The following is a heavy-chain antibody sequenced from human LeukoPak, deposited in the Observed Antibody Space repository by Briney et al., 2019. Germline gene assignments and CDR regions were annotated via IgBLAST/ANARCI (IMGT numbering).Heavy chain of an antibody. CDR1: DGSFSVYY. CDR3: ARGHPRGRLRVGHDLPGRCVFDI. D-gene: IGHD2-15*01. Sequence: SETLSLTCAGYDGSFSVYYWSWIRQCPGKGLEGIGEITQTGSTNYNPSLKSRVTISIDTSKNHVSLKLTSVTAADTAVYLCARGHPRGRLRVGHDLPGRCVFDIWGQGTMVTVSS. J-gene: IGHJ3*02. CDR2: ITQTGST. V-gene: IGHV4-34*01.